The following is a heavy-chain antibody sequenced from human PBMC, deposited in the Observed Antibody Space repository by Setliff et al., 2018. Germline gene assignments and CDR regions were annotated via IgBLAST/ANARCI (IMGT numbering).Heavy chain of an antibody. J-gene: IGHJ5*02. CDR3: ARLESLGDLSLYGLWFDP. CDR2: INHSGST. D-gene: IGHD3-16*02. V-gene: IGHV4-34*01. Sequence: PSETLSLTCAAYGGTFSDYHWTWIRQSPEKGLEWIGEINHSGSTNYNPSLKSRVTISVDQSKNQFSLKLKSVTAADTAVYYCARLESLGDLSLYGLWFDPWGQGTLVTVSS. CDR1: GGTFSDYH.